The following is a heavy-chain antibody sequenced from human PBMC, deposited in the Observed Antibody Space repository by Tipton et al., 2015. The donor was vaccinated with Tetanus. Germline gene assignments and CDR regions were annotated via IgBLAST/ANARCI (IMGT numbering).Heavy chain of an antibody. D-gene: IGHD2-15*01. J-gene: IGHJ5*02. Sequence: QSGAEVKKPGSSVKVSCKASGGTFSSYAISWVRQATGQGLEWMGWMNPNSGNTGYAQKFQGRVTMTRNTSISTAYTELSSLRSEDTAVYYGARGLRTCSGGSCYEWFDPWGQGTLVTVSS. V-gene: IGHV1-8*02. CDR1: GGTFSSYA. CDR2: MNPNSGNT. CDR3: ARGLRTCSGGSCYEWFDP.